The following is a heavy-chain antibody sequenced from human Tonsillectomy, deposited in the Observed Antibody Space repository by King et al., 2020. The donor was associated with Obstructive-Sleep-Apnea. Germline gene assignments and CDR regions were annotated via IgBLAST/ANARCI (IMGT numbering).Heavy chain of an antibody. CDR3: ANGFIGIPGYSSSWYYYYYGMDV. Sequence: LQLQESGPGLVKPSETLSLTCTVSGGSISSSSYYWGWIRQPPGKGLEWIGSIYYSGSTYYNPSLKSRVTISVDTSKNQFSLKLSSVTAADTAVYYCANGFIGIPGYSSSWYYYYYGMDVWGQGTTVTVSS. J-gene: IGHJ6*02. D-gene: IGHD6-13*01. CDR1: GGSISSSSYY. CDR2: IYYSGST. V-gene: IGHV4-39*01.